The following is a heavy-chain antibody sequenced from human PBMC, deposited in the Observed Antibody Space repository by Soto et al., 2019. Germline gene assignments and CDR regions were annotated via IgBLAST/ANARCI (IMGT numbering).Heavy chain of an antibody. CDR2: IYHSGST. Sequence: QVQLQESGPGLVQPSGTLSLTCAVSGGSISRSNLWRWVRQPPGKGLELIGEIYHSGSTNYNPSLKSRVTISVDKSKNQFSLKLSSVTAADTAVYYCARDGGVAGHGFWYSDLWGRGTLVPVSS. D-gene: IGHD6-19*01. CDR3: ARDGGVAGHGFWYSDL. J-gene: IGHJ2*01. CDR1: GGSISRSNL. V-gene: IGHV4-4*02.